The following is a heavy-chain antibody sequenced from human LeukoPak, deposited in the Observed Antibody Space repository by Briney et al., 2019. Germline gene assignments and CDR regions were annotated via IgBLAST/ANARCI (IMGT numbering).Heavy chain of an antibody. CDR2: IYYSGST. V-gene: IGHV4-59*12. D-gene: IGHD5-12*01. CDR1: GGSISSYY. J-gene: IGHJ4*02. CDR3: ARGRWWLR. Sequence: SETLSLTCTVSGGSISSYYWSWIRQPPGKGLEWIGYIYYSGSTNYNPSLKSRVTISVDTSKDQFSLRLTSVTAADTAVYYCARGRWWLRWGQGTLVTVSS.